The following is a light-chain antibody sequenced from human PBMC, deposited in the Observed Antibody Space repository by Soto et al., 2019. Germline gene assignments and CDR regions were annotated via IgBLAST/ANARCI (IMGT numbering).Light chain of an antibody. Sequence: DLQMTQSPSSVSASVGDRITITCRASHGIGSWLAWYQQKPGKAPKLLISAASSLQSGVPSRFSGSGSGTDFTLTISSLQPEDFATYYCQQANGSPFTFGPGTKVDIK. V-gene: IGKV1D-12*01. CDR1: HGIGSW. CDR2: AAS. J-gene: IGKJ3*01. CDR3: QQANGSPFT.